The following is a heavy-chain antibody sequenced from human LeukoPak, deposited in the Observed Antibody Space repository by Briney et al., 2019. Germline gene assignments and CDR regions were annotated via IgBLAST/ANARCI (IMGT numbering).Heavy chain of an antibody. CDR3: ARGLRGIMIRGAITDLNWFDA. J-gene: IGHJ5*02. D-gene: IGHD3-10*01. CDR1: GGSFSGYY. Sequence: SETLSLTCSVNGGSFSGYYWSWIRQPPGKGLEWIGEINHSGNTNYNPSLRSRLTISVDTSKNQFSLKLSSVTAADTAVYYCARGLRGIMIRGAITDLNWFDAWGQGTLVIVSS. CDR2: INHSGNT. V-gene: IGHV4-34*01.